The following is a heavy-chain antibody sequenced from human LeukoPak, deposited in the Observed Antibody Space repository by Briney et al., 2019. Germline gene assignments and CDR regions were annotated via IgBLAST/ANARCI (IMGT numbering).Heavy chain of an antibody. CDR3: ARAQAYSGRIFDY. D-gene: IGHD1-26*01. Sequence: PSETLSLTCTVSGYSISSGYYWGWIRQPPGKGLEWIGSIYHSGSTYYNPSLKSRVTISVDTSKNQFSLKLSSVTPEDTAVYYCARAQAYSGRIFDYWGQGTLVTVSS. V-gene: IGHV4-38-2*02. J-gene: IGHJ4*02. CDR1: GYSISSGYY. CDR2: IYHSGST.